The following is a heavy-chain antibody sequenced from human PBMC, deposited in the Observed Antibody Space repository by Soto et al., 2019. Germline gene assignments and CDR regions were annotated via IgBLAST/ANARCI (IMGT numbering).Heavy chain of an antibody. D-gene: IGHD6-19*01. CDR3: AIGHWLGK. Sequence: EVQLVDSGGALVQPGASLRLSCAASGFTFSDYLMTWVRQAPGKGLEWVATIKQDGNEKYYVDSVKGRFTISRDNAKNSLYLQLNALRAEDTAVYYCAIGHWLGKWGQGTRVTVSS. V-gene: IGHV3-7*01. CDR2: IKQDGNEK. CDR1: GFTFSDYL. J-gene: IGHJ4*02.